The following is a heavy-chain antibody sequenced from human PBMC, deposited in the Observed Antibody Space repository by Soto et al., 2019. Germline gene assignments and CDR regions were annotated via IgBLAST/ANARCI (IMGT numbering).Heavy chain of an antibody. CDR3: ASEGGSSWYALDY. D-gene: IGHD6-13*01. Sequence: GGSLRLSCAASGFTFDDYAMHWVRQAPGKGLEWVSGISWNSGSIGYADSVKGRFTISRDNAKNSLYLQMNSLRAEDTALYYCASEGGSSWYALDYWGQGTLVTVSS. CDR1: GFTFDDYA. J-gene: IGHJ4*02. CDR2: ISWNSGSI. V-gene: IGHV3-9*01.